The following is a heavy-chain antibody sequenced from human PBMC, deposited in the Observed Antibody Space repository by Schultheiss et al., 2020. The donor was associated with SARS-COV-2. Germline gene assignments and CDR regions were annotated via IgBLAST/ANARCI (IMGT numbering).Heavy chain of an antibody. CDR2: INPSGGST. CDR1: GYTFTSYY. Sequence: ASVKVSCKASGYTFTSYYMHWVRQAPGQGLEWMGIINPSGGSTSYAQKFQGRVTMTTDTSTSTAYMELRSLRSDDTAVYYCARGRRGSGSYVSYYYYGMDVWGQGTTVTVSS. V-gene: IGHV1-46*01. D-gene: IGHD3-10*01. CDR3: ARGRRGSGSYVSYYYYGMDV. J-gene: IGHJ6*02.